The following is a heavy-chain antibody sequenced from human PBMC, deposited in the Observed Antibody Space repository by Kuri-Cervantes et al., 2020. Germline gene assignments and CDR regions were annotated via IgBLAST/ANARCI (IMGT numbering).Heavy chain of an antibody. CDR2: INHSGST. CDR1: GGSFSGYF. CDR3: ARHRSGSSWYSWIGSADY. V-gene: IGHV4-34*01. Sequence: LSLTCAVYGGSFSGYFWSWIRQPPGKGLEWIGEINHSGSTNYNPSLKSRVTISVDTSKNQFSLKLSSVTAADTAVYYCARHRSGSSWYSWIGSADYRGQGTLVTVSS. D-gene: IGHD6-13*01. J-gene: IGHJ4*02.